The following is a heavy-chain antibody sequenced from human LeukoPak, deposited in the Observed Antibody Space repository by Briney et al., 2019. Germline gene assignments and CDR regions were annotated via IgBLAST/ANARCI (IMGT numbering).Heavy chain of an antibody. CDR2: IKQDGSEK. J-gene: IGHJ4*02. Sequence: GGSLRLSCAASGFTFSSYWMSWVRQAPGKGLEWVANIKQDGSEKYYVDSVKGRFTISRDNAKNSLYLQMNSLRAEDTAVYYCAREGDASAAGFDYWGQGTLVTVSS. CDR3: AREGDASAAGFDY. CDR1: GFTFSSYW. D-gene: IGHD3-16*01. V-gene: IGHV3-7*01.